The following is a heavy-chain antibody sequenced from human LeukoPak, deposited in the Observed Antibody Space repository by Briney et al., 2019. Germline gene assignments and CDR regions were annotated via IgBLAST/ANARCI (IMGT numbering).Heavy chain of an antibody. Sequence: SETLSLTCAVYGGSFSGYYWSWIRQPPGKELESIGDVNLGGSTNYTPSLKSRVTISVDTSTNQFSLKLSSVTAADTAVYYCARERRLWSGGYYGMDVWGQGTTVTVSS. J-gene: IGHJ6*02. CDR1: GGSFSGYY. V-gene: IGHV4-34*01. CDR3: ARERRLWSGGYYGMDV. CDR2: VNLGGST. D-gene: IGHD3-3*01.